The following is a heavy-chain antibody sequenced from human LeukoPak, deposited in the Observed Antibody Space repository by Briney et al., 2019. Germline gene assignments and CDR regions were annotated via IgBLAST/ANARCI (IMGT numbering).Heavy chain of an antibody. CDR2: FDPEDGET. J-gene: IGHJ4*02. V-gene: IGHV1-24*01. CDR3: VIAPLWFGEFDDY. Sequence: ASVKVSCKVSGHXLSELSIHWVRQAPGKGLEWMGGFDPEDGETIYAQRFQGRVTMTEDTSTDTAYMDLRSLRSEDTAVYYCVIAPLWFGEFDDYWGQGTLVTVSS. CDR1: GHXLSELS. D-gene: IGHD3-10*01.